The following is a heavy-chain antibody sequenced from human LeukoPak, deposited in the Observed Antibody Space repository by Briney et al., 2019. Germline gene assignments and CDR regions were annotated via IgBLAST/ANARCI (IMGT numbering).Heavy chain of an antibody. CDR3: ARAGNVVVPAAIFPVIFRPDYYFDY. V-gene: IGHV4-31*03. CDR1: GGSISSGGYY. CDR2: IYYSGST. Sequence: SQTLSLTCTVSGGSISSGGYYWSWIRQHPGKGLEWIGYIYYSGSTYYNPSLKSRVTISVDTSKNQFSLKLSSVTAADTAVYYCARAGNVVVPAAIFPVIFRPDYYFDYWGQGTLVTVSS. J-gene: IGHJ4*02. D-gene: IGHD2-2*01.